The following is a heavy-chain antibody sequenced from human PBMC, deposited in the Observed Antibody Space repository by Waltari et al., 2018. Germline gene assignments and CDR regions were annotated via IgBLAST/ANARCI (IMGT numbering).Heavy chain of an antibody. J-gene: IGHJ4*02. CDR3: TTGWYFDN. Sequence: EVQLVESGGGLVKPGGSLTLPCQGSGFTFSNAWMSWVRQAPGKGLEWVGRIKSKPDGGTTDYPVSVKCRFSISRDDSKNAVYLQMNNLKTEDTGVYYCTTGWYFDNWGQGTLVTVSS. D-gene: IGHD6-19*01. V-gene: IGHV3-15*01. CDR1: GFTFSNAW. CDR2: IKSKPDGGTT.